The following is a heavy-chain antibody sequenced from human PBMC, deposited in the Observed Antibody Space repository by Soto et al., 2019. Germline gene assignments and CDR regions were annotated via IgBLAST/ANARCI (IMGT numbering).Heavy chain of an antibody. CDR3: ASSYYDSSGYYQRQYYFDY. V-gene: IGHV4-59*01. Sequence: SETLSLTCTVSGGSISSYYWSWIRQPPGKGLEWIGYIYYSGSTNYNPSLKSRVTISVDTSKNQFSLKLSSVTAADTAVYYCASSYYDSSGYYQRQYYFDYWGQGTLVTVSS. D-gene: IGHD3-22*01. CDR1: GGSISSYY. J-gene: IGHJ4*02. CDR2: IYYSGST.